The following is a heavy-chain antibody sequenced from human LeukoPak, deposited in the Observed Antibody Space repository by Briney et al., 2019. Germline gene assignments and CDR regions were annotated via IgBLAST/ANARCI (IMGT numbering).Heavy chain of an antibody. J-gene: IGHJ5*02. CDR3: ATILTGYSWFDP. Sequence: PGGSLRLSCAASRFIFSNYGMHWVRQAPGKGLEWVAFIRDDGSNKYYADSVKGRFTISRDNSKNTLYLQMNSLRAEDTAVYYCATILTGYSWFDPWGQGTLVTVSS. CDR2: IRDDGSNK. D-gene: IGHD3-9*01. CDR1: RFIFSNYG. V-gene: IGHV3-30*02.